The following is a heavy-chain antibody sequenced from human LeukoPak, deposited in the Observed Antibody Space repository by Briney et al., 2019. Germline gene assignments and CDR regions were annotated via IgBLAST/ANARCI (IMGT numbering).Heavy chain of an antibody. CDR2: IYHSGST. D-gene: IGHD4-11*01. J-gene: IGHJ4*02. V-gene: IGHV4-38-2*02. Sequence: PSETLSLTCTVSGYSISSGYYWGWIRQPPGKGVEWIGSIYHSGSTYYNPSLKSRVTTSVDTSKNQFSLKLSSVTAADTAVYYCARASYNNYGPVYYWGQGTLVTVSS. CDR3: ARASYNNYGPVYY. CDR1: GYSISSGYY.